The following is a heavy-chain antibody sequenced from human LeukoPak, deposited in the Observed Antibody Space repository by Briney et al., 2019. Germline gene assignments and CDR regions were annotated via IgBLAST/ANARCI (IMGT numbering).Heavy chain of an antibody. CDR2: IWYDGSNK. CDR3: ARGGYGDYGGYFDY. Sequence: GGSLRLSCAASGFTFSSYGMHWVRQAPGKGLEWVAVIWYDGSNKYYADSVKGRFTISRDNSKNTLYLQMNSLRAEDTAVYYCARGGYGDYGGYFDYWGQGTLVTVSS. V-gene: IGHV3-33*01. CDR1: GFTFSSYG. J-gene: IGHJ4*02. D-gene: IGHD4-17*01.